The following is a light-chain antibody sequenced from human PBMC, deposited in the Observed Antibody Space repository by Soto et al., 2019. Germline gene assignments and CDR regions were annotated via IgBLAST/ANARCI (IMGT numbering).Light chain of an antibody. CDR2: AAS. CDR1: QSVSIK. Sequence: EIVMTQSPATLSVSPGERATVSCRASQSVSIKLAWYQQKPGQAPRLLIYAASTRATDIPARFSGSGSGTEFPLPISSLQSEDSAVYYCQQYNDWPPQRTFGGGTKVEIK. V-gene: IGKV3-15*01. J-gene: IGKJ4*01. CDR3: QQYNDWPPQRT.